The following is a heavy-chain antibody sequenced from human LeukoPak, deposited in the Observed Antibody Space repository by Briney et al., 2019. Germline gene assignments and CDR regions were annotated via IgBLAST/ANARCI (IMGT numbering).Heavy chain of an antibody. CDR2: INPNSGGT. CDR1: GYTFTGYY. D-gene: IGHD2-15*01. CDR3: ARDLGYCSGGSCSDY. V-gene: IGHV1-2*06. Sequence: GASVKVSCKASGYTFTGYYMRWVRQAPGQGLEWMGRINPNSGGTNYAQKFQGRVTMTRDTSISTAYMELSRLRSDDTAVYYCARDLGYCSGGSCSDYWGQGTLVTVSS. J-gene: IGHJ4*02.